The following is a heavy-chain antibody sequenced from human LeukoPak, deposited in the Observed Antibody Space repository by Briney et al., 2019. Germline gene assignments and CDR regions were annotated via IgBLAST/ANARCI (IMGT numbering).Heavy chain of an antibody. Sequence: GGSLRLSCAASGFSFSSYEMNWVRQAPGKGLEWLSYIGSSDSTTHYADSVKGRFTISRDNAKNSLYLQMNSLRVEDTAVYYCARDGTPNYSSGWVYMDVWGEGTTVTISS. CDR3: ARDGTPNYSSGWVYMDV. V-gene: IGHV3-48*03. J-gene: IGHJ6*03. CDR1: GFSFSSYE. D-gene: IGHD6-25*01. CDR2: IGSSDSTT.